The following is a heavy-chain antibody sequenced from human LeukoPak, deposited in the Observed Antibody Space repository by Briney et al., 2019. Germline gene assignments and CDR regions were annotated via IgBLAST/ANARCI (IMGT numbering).Heavy chain of an antibody. Sequence: PGGSLRLSCAASGFTFSGYWMHWVRQAPGKGLEWVSSIKSDESNIRYADSVKGRFTISRDNAKNTLYLQMNSLRAEDTAVYYCAKDIHVAGFDYWGQGTLVTVSS. D-gene: IGHD6-19*01. CDR3: AKDIHVAGFDY. CDR2: IKSDESNI. CDR1: GFTFSGYW. J-gene: IGHJ4*02. V-gene: IGHV3-74*01.